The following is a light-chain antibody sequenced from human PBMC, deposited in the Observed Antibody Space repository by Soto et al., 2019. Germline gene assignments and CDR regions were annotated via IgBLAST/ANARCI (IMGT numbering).Light chain of an antibody. V-gene: IGKV1-5*03. J-gene: IGKJ1*01. CDR2: KVS. CDR3: QHYNSYST. Sequence: DIQMTQSPCTLSASVGDRVTITCRASQSVSPWLAWYQQKPGKAPDLLIYKVSTLESGVPSRFSGSGSGTEFTLTISSLQPDDSATYYCQHYNSYSTFGQGTKVEIK. CDR1: QSVSPW.